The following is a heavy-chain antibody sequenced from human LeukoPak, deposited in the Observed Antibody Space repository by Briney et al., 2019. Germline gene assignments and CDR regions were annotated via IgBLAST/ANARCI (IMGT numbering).Heavy chain of an antibody. CDR2: ISGSGIGGST. Sequence: GGSLRLSCAASGLTFSIYAMSWVRQAPGPGLEWVSGISGSGIGGSTYHADSVKGRFTISRDNSKSTLYLEMNSLRAEDTAVYYCAKVSSIAAAGTGFDYWGQGTLVTVSS. CDR3: AKVSSIAAAGTGFDY. J-gene: IGHJ4*02. V-gene: IGHV3-23*01. CDR1: GLTFSIYA. D-gene: IGHD6-13*01.